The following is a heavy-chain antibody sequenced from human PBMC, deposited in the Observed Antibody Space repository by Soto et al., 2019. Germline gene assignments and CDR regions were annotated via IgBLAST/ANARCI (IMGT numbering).Heavy chain of an antibody. CDR2: ISSSGSTI. CDR3: ASLKRGVKVAGSDY. D-gene: IGHD6-19*01. Sequence: GGSLRLSCAASGFTFSSYEMNWVRQAPGKGLEWVSYISSSGSTIYYADSVKGRFTISRDNAKNSLYLQMNSLRAEDTAVYYCASLKRGVKVAGSDYWGQGTLVTVSS. V-gene: IGHV3-48*03. J-gene: IGHJ4*02. CDR1: GFTFSSYE.